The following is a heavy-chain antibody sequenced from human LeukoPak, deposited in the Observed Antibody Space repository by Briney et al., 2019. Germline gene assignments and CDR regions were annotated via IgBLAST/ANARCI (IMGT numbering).Heavy chain of an antibody. J-gene: IGHJ3*02. V-gene: IGHV4-34*01. CDR1: GGSFSGYY. CDR3: ARVRGYDILTGYAFDI. D-gene: IGHD3-9*01. Sequence: SETLSLTCAVYGGSFSGYYWSWIRQPPGKGLEWIGEINHSGSTNYNPSLKSRVTISVDTSKNQFSLKLSSVTAADTAVYYCARVRGYDILTGYAFDIWGQGTMVTVSS. CDR2: INHSGST.